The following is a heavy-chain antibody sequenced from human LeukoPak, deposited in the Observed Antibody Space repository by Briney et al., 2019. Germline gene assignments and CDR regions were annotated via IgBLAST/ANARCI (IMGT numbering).Heavy chain of an antibody. CDR3: ARDHGPGAPYYLG. J-gene: IGHJ4*02. CDR2: IKQDGSEK. D-gene: IGHD3-10*01. Sequence: GGSLRLSCAASGFTFSNYWMTWVRQAPGKGLERVANIKQDGSEKYYVDSVKGRFTISRDNAKNSLYLQMNSLRAEDTAVYYCARDHGPGAPYYLGWGQGTLVTVSS. V-gene: IGHV3-7*01. CDR1: GFTFSNYW.